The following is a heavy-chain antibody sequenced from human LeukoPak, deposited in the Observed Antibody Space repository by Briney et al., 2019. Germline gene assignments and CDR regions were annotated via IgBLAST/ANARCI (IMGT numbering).Heavy chain of an antibody. J-gene: IGHJ4*02. V-gene: IGHV1-69*13. CDR2: IIPVFGTA. Sequence: SVKVSCKASGGTFNTYAISWVRQAPGQGLEWMGGIIPVFGTANSAQKFQGRVSITADESTSTAYMELSSLRSEDTAMYYCARPYSSGWYYFDYWGQGTLVTVSS. D-gene: IGHD6-19*01. CDR3: ARPYSSGWYYFDY. CDR1: GGTFNTYA.